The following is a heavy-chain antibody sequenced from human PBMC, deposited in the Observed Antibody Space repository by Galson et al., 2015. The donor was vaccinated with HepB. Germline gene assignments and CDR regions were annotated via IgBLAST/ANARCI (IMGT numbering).Heavy chain of an antibody. J-gene: IGHJ4*02. CDR2: IYWDDDK. CDR3: AHRSGGYFFDH. Sequence: PALVKPTQTLTLTCTFSGFSLTTSGVGVGWIRQPPGEALEWLALIYWDDDKRFSPSLNSRLTITKDTSKNQVVLIMTNMDPVDTATYYCAHRSGGYFFDHWGPGTLVTVSS. V-gene: IGHV2-5*02. CDR1: GFSLTTSGVG. D-gene: IGHD3-10*01.